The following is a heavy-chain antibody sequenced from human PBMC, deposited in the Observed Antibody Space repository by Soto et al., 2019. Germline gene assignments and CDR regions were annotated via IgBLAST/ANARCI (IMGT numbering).Heavy chain of an antibody. J-gene: IGHJ6*02. D-gene: IGHD2-15*01. CDR1: GGPFSSYA. CDR3: ARTTVVATPNYYGIDV. V-gene: IGHV1-69*13. Sequence: GASVKVSCKASGGPFSSYAISWVRQAPGQGLEWMGGIIPIFGTANSAQKFQGRVTITADDSTSTAYMELSSLRSEDTAVYYCARTTVVATPNYYGIDVWGQGTTVTVSS. CDR2: IIPIFGTA.